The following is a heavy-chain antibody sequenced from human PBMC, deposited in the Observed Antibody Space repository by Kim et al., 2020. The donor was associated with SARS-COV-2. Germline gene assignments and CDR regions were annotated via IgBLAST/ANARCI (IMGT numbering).Heavy chain of an antibody. CDR1: GGSISSYY. V-gene: IGHV4-4*07. J-gene: IGHJ6*03. CDR3: ARDRPEQPHTYYYYYMDV. CDR2: NYTSGST. Sequence: SETLSLTCTVSGGSISSYYWSWIRQPAGKGLEWIGRNYTSGSTNYNPSLKGRVTMSVDTSKNQFSLKLSSVTAADTAVYYCARDRPEQPHTYYYYYMDVWGKGTTVTVSS. D-gene: IGHD6-13*01.